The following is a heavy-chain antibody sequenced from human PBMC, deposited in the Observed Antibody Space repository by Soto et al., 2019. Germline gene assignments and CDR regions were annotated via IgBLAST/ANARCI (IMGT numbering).Heavy chain of an antibody. CDR2: IHYSGST. D-gene: IGHD6-25*01. CDR1: GGSISSYY. Sequence: QVQLQESGPGLVKPSETLSLTCTVSGGSISSYYWGWIRQPPGKGLEWIGYIHYSGSTNYNPYLRSRVTISVDTPKNQFSLKVNSMIAADTAIYYCARGGVAARKGRWFDPWGQGTLVTVSS. J-gene: IGHJ5*02. CDR3: ARGGVAARKGRWFDP. V-gene: IGHV4-59*01.